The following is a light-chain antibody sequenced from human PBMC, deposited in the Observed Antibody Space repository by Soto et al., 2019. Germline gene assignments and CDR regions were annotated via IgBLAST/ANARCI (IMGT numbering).Light chain of an antibody. J-gene: IGLJ1*01. Sequence: QSVLTQPASVSGSPGQSITISCTGTSXDVGGYNYVSWYQQHPGNAPRLMIYEVNNRPSGVPNRFSGSKSGNTASLTISGLQAEDEADYYCSSKTSSRTPFVFGTGTKFTVL. CDR2: EVN. V-gene: IGLV2-14*01. CDR3: SSKTSSRTPFV. CDR1: SXDVGGYNY.